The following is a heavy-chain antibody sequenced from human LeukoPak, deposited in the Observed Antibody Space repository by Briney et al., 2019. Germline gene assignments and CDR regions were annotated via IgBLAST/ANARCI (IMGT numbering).Heavy chain of an antibody. V-gene: IGHV1-24*01. CDR2: FDPEDGET. CDR1: GYTLTELS. CDR3: ATGSSSSCYFFGGY. J-gene: IGHJ4*02. Sequence: ASVKVSCKVSGYTLTELSMHWVRQAPGKGLEWMGGFDPEDGETIYAQKFQGRVTMTEDTSTDTADMELISLRSEDTAVYYCATGSSSSCYFFGGYWGQGTLVTVSS. D-gene: IGHD6-13*01.